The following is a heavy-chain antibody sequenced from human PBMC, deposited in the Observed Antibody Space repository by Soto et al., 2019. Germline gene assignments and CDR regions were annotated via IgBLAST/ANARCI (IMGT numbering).Heavy chain of an antibody. J-gene: IGHJ5*02. Sequence: QVQLVQSGAEVKKPGASVKVSYKASGYTFTSYAMHWVRQAPGQRLEWMGWINAGNGNTKYSQKFQGRVTITRDTSASTAYMELSSLRSEDTAVYYCARVLSYYNWFDPWGQGTLVTVSS. D-gene: IGHD3-10*01. CDR1: GYTFTSYA. V-gene: IGHV1-3*01. CDR3: ARVLSYYNWFDP. CDR2: INAGNGNT.